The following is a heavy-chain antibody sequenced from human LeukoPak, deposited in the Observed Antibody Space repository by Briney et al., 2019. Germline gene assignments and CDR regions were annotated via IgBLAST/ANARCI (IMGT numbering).Heavy chain of an antibody. V-gene: IGHV4-38-2*02. J-gene: IGHJ6*03. Sequence: SETLSLTCTVSGYSISSGYYWGWIRQPPGKGLEWIGNIYHSGSTYYNPSLKSRVTISLDASKNQFSLQLNSVTPEDTAVYYCARGPQLVGYYYIDVWGKGTTVTVSS. D-gene: IGHD6-13*01. CDR2: IYHSGST. CDR1: GYSISSGYY. CDR3: ARGPQLVGYYYIDV.